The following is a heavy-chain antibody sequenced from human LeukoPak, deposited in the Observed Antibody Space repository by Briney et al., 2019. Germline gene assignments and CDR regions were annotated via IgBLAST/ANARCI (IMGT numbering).Heavy chain of an antibody. CDR2: IYYSGST. Sequence: SETLSLTCTVSGGSISSYYWSWIRQPPGKGLEYIGYIYYSGSTYYNPSLKSRVAISLDTSKNQFSLRLSSVTAADTAVYYCARAHGGDYWFDPWGQGTLVTVSS. CDR3: ARAHGGDYWFDP. J-gene: IGHJ5*02. CDR1: GGSISSYY. V-gene: IGHV4-59*01. D-gene: IGHD2-21*02.